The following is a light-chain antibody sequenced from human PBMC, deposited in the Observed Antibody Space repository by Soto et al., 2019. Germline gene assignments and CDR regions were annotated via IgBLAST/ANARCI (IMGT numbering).Light chain of an antibody. CDR2: DAS. CDR3: QQYKSFPWT. CDR1: QGVSGW. Sequence: DIQMTQSPSTLSASVGDTVTVTCRASQGVSGWLAWYQQKPGEAPKLLIYDASSLESGVPSRFSGSGSGTEFTLTISRLQPDDFATYYCQQYKSFPWTFGQGTKVDIK. V-gene: IGKV1-5*01. J-gene: IGKJ1*01.